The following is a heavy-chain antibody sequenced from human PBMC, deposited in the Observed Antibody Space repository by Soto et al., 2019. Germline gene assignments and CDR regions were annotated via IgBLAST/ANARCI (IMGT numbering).Heavy chain of an antibody. Sequence: EVQLVESGGGLVKPGGSLRLSCAASGFTFSNAWMSWVRQAPGKGLEWVGRIKSKTDGGTTDYAAPVKGGFTISRDDSKNTLYLQMNSLKTEDTAVYYCTTDHPYYDFWSGYETHYWGQGTLVTVSS. CDR1: GFTFSNAW. CDR3: TTDHPYYDFWSGYETHY. CDR2: IKSKTDGGTT. J-gene: IGHJ4*02. D-gene: IGHD3-3*01. V-gene: IGHV3-15*01.